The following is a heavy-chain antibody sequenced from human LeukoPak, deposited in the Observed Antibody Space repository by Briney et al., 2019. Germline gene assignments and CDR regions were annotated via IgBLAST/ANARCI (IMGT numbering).Heavy chain of an antibody. CDR3: AKRLHSSSWYGDYYYGMDV. CDR1: GFTFSSYG. V-gene: IGHV3-30*18. D-gene: IGHD6-13*01. CDR2: ISYDGSNK. Sequence: PPGRSLRLSCAASGFTFSSYGMHWVRQAPGKGLEWVAVISYDGSNKYYADSVKGRFTISRDNSKNTLYLQMNSLRAEDTAVYYCAKRLHSSSWYGDYYYGMDVWGQGTTVTVSS. J-gene: IGHJ6*02.